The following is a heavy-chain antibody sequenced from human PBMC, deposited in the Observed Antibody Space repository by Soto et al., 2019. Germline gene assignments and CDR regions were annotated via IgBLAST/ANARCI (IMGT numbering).Heavy chain of an antibody. Sequence: EQLLESGGGLVKPGGSLRLSCAASGFTFSRYAMSWVRQIPGKGLECVSAIGGDGGSIHYADSVKGRFTISRDNSKNMLYLQLNSLRAEDTAVYYCAKVGGFDPWGQGTLVTVSS. V-gene: IGHV3-23*01. J-gene: IGHJ5*02. CDR1: GFTFSRYA. CDR3: AKVGGFDP. D-gene: IGHD4-17*01. CDR2: IGGDGGSI.